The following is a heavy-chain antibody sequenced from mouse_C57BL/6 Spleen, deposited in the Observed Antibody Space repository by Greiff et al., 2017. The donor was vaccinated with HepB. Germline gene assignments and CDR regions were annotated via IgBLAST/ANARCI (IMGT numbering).Heavy chain of an antibody. V-gene: IGHV1-80*01. CDR3: ARSGYYDYDVGDYYAMDY. D-gene: IGHD2-4*01. CDR2: IYPGDGDT. J-gene: IGHJ4*01. CDR1: GYAFSSYW. Sequence: VQRVESGAELVKPGASVKISCKASGYAFSSYWMNWVKQRPGKGLEWIGQIYPGDGDTNYNGKFKGKATLTADKSSSTAYMQLSSLTSEDSAVYFCARSGYYDYDVGDYYAMDYWGQGTSVTVSS.